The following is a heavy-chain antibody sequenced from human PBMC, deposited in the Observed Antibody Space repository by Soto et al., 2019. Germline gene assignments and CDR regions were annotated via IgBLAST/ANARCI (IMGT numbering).Heavy chain of an antibody. D-gene: IGHD1-26*01. Sequence: PSETLSLTCAVYGGSFSGYYWSWIRQPPGKGLEWIGEINHSGSTNYNPSLKSRVTISVDTSKNQFSLKLSSVTAADTAVYYCARSGILWELLGWFDPWGQGTLVTVSS. J-gene: IGHJ5*02. CDR1: GGSFSGYY. CDR2: INHSGST. CDR3: ARSGILWELLGWFDP. V-gene: IGHV4-34*01.